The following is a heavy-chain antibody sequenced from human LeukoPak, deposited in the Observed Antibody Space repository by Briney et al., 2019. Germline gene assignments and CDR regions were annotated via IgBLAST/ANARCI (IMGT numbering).Heavy chain of an antibody. CDR1: GGSISSYY. CDR2: MYYSGST. CDR3: AMAGGSGTYYVDY. Sequence: SETLSLTCTVSGGSISSYYWSWIREPPGKGRKWIGYMYYSGSTNYNPSLKSRVTISLDTSKNQFSLKLSSVTAADTAVYYCAMAGGSGTYYVDYWGQGTLVTVSS. D-gene: IGHD3-10*01. J-gene: IGHJ4*02. V-gene: IGHV4-59*01.